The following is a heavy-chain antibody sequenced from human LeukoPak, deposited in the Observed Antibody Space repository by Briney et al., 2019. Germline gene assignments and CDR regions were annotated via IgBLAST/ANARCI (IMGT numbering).Heavy chain of an antibody. Sequence: WETLSLTCSVSDDSITMYYWTWIRQPPGKGLEWIGYVDHTRSTNFNPSLNGRVSISRDTTNNLFSLRLRSVTAADTAVYFCARGRASSSTWYSTYYYYFYMDVWGKGTTVTVSS. V-gene: IGHV4-59*01. J-gene: IGHJ6*03. CDR2: VDHTRST. CDR1: DDSITMYY. CDR3: ARGRASSSTWYSTYYYYFYMDV. D-gene: IGHD1-1*01.